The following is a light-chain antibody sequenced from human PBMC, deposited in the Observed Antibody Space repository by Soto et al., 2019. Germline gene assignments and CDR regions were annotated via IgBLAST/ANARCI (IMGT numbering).Light chain of an antibody. V-gene: IGKV1-5*01. J-gene: IGKJ1*01. CDR1: QTISGW. Sequence: DIQMTQSPSTLSASVGDTVTITCRASQTISGWLAWYQQRPGKAPNLLIFDASTLESGVPSRFSGSGSGTTFTLTISSLQYDDFANYYCLQYNGYYRTFGQGTKVEIK. CDR3: LQYNGYYRT. CDR2: DAS.